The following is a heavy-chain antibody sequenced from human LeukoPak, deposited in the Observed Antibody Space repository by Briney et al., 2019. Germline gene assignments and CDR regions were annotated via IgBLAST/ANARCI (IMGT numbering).Heavy chain of an antibody. CDR3: AREGAIRWFDP. V-gene: IGHV4-59*01. CDR2: IYYSGST. CDR1: GGSISSYY. D-gene: IGHD3-3*02. Sequence: SETLSLTCTVPGGSISSYYWSWIRQPPGKGLEWIGYIYYSGSTNYNPSLKSRVTISVDTSKNQFSLKLSSVTAADTAVYYCAREGAIRWFDPWGQGTLVTVSS. J-gene: IGHJ5*02.